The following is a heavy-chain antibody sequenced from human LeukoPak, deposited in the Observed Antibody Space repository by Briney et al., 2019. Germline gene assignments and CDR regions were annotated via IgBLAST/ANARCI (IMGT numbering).Heavy chain of an antibody. D-gene: IGHD3-10*01. CDR3: ARSGRGVDSFYFYMDV. Sequence: GGSLRLSCAASGFTFSQHWMSWVRQAPGKGLEWVANIKHDGREKQDGSEKNYVDSVKSRFTISRDNAKNSLYLQMNSLRAEDTAVYYCARSGRGVDSFYFYMDVWGKGTTVTVSS. V-gene: IGHV3-7*01. J-gene: IGHJ6*03. CDR1: GFTFSQHW. CDR2: IKHDGREKQDGSEK.